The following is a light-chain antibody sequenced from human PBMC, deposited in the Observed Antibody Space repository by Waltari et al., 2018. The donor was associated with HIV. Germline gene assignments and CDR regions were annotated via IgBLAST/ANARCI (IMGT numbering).Light chain of an antibody. CDR2: DDT. CDR1: NIGSKS. CDR3: QVWDTSGDPWV. J-gene: IGLJ3*02. Sequence: SYVLTQPPSVSVAPGQTARITCGGNNIGSKSVPWDQQKPGQAPVLVVYDDTDRPSGIPERFSGSNSGNTATLTISRVEAGDEADYYCQVWDTSGDPWVFGGGTKLTVL. V-gene: IGLV3-21*02.